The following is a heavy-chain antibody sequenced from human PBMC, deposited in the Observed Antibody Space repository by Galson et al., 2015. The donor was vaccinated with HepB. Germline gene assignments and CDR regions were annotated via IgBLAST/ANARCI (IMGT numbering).Heavy chain of an antibody. J-gene: IGHJ6*02. CDR3: ATSRCGGDCYSPGYYYGMDV. D-gene: IGHD2-21*02. Sequence: SLRLSCAASGFIFSDYYMSWIRQAPGKGLEWLSYISSTSTHKNYADSVQGRFTVSRDNGKNSLYLRMNSLRAEDTAVYYCATSRCGGDCYSPGYYYGMDVWGQGTTVTVSS. V-gene: IGHV3-11*06. CDR1: GFIFSDYY. CDR2: ISSTSTHK.